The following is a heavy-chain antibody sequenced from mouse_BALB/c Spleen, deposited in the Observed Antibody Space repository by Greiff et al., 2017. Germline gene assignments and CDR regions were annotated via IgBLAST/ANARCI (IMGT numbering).Heavy chain of an antibody. CDR1: GFSLTSYG. Sequence: VKLVESGPGLVAPSQSLSITCTVSGFSLTSYGVHWVRQPPGKGLEWLGVIWAGGSTNYNSALMSRLSISKDNSKSQVFLKMNSLQTDDTAMYYCARERDGYDEGGFDYWGQGTTLTVSS. CDR2: IWAGGST. D-gene: IGHD2-2*01. J-gene: IGHJ2*01. V-gene: IGHV2-9*02. CDR3: ARERDGYDEGGFDY.